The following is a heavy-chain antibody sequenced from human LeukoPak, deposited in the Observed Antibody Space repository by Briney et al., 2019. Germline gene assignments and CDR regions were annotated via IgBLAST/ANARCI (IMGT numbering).Heavy chain of an antibody. J-gene: IGHJ4*02. CDR1: GYTFTGYY. CDR3: ARVPRSGSYYDY. CDR2: INPKSGGT. D-gene: IGHD1-26*01. Sequence: GASVTVSCKASGYTFTGYYMHWVRQAPGQGLEWMGWINPKSGGTNYAQKFQGRVTMTRDTSISTAYMELSRLRSDDTAVYHCARVPRSGSYYDYWGQGTLVTVCS. V-gene: IGHV1-2*02.